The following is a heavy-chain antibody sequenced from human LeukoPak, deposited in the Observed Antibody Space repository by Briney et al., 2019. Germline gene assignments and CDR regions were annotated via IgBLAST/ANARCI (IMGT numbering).Heavy chain of an antibody. Sequence: ASVKVSCKASGYTFTSYGVSWVRQAPGQGLEWMGWISGYNGNTNYAQKLQGRVTMTTDTSTSTAYMELRSLRSDDTAVYYCARTIFGVIPTGNWFDPWGQGTLVTVSS. CDR2: ISGYNGNT. CDR3: ARTIFGVIPTGNWFDP. J-gene: IGHJ5*02. D-gene: IGHD3-3*01. V-gene: IGHV1-18*01. CDR1: GYTFTSYG.